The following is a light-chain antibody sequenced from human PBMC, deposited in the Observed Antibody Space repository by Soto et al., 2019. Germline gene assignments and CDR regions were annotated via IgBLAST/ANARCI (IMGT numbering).Light chain of an antibody. CDR1: SGHNTYI. V-gene: IGLV4-60*02. J-gene: IGLJ3*02. CDR2: LDRSGRY. Sequence: QSVLTQSSSASASLGSSVKLTCILSSGHNTYIIAWHQQQPGKAPRFLMTLDRSGRYNRGSGVPDRFSGSSSGADRYLTISTLQFEDEGDYYCETWYSNTHKVFGGGTKLTVL. CDR3: ETWYSNTHKV.